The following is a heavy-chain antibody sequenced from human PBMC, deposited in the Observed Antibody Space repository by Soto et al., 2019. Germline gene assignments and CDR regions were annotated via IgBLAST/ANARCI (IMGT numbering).Heavy chain of an antibody. D-gene: IGHD1-26*01. CDR2: ISYDGYSK. CDR1: GFTFSSYA. CDR3: AAIREVDV. J-gene: IGHJ6*02. Sequence: GGSLRLSCAASGFTFSSYAMHWVRQAPGKGLKWVALISYDGYSKWYADAVKGRFTISRDNSNNTLFLEMNSLRPDDTAVYFCAAIREVDVWGQGTTVTVSS. V-gene: IGHV3-30*03.